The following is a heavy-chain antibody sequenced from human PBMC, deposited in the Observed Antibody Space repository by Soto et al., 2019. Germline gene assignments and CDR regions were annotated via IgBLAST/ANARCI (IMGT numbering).Heavy chain of an antibody. V-gene: IGHV1-3*01. J-gene: IGHJ4*02. CDR3: ARGDGPGSWRYEY. CDR1: GHTFRNYA. CDR2: INVGNGNT. D-gene: IGHD3-10*01. Sequence: ASVKVSCKTSGHTFRNYAIHWVRQAPGQRLEWLGNINVGNGNTEYSQNFQDRVTITRDTSASTGYMELSSLTSQDTAVYYCARGDGPGSWRYEYWRQGTLV.